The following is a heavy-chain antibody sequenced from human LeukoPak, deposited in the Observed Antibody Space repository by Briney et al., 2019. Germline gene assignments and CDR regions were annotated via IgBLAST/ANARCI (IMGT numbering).Heavy chain of an antibody. CDR2: IYYSGST. CDR1: GGSTSSYY. CDR3: ARDCSSTSCYHSGYYYYYMDV. J-gene: IGHJ6*03. Sequence: SETLSLTCTVSGGSTSSYYWSWIRQPPGKGLEWIGYIYYSGSTNYNPSLKSRVTISVDTSKNQFSLKLSSVTAADTAVYYCARDCSSTSCYHSGYYYYYMDVWGKGTTVTVSS. V-gene: IGHV4-59*01. D-gene: IGHD2-2*01.